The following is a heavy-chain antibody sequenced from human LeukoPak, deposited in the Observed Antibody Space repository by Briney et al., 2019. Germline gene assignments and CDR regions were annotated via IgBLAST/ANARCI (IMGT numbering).Heavy chain of an antibody. CDR3: ARGGIYVY. D-gene: IGHD3-16*01. CDR2: ISGSGDST. Sequence: PGGSLRLSCAASGFTFSTYGMSWVRQAPGKGLEWVSAISGSGDSTYYADSVKGRFTISRDNAKNTLYLQMNSLRAEDTAVYYCARGGIYVYWGQGTLVTVSS. CDR1: GFTFSTYG. V-gene: IGHV3-23*01. J-gene: IGHJ4*02.